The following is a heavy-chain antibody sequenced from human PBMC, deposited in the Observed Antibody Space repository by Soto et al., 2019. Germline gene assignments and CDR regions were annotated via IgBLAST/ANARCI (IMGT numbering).Heavy chain of an antibody. CDR3: AKDQGGWFDY. D-gene: IGHD6-19*01. CDR2: ISGSGGST. V-gene: IGHV3-23*01. J-gene: IGHJ4*02. Sequence: EVQLLESGGGLVQPGGSLRLSCAASGFTFSSYAMSWVRQAPGKGLEWVSAISGSGGSTYYADAVEGRFTISRDNSKSTLYLQMNSLRAEDTAVYYCAKDQGGWFDYWGQGTLVTVSS. CDR1: GFTFSSYA.